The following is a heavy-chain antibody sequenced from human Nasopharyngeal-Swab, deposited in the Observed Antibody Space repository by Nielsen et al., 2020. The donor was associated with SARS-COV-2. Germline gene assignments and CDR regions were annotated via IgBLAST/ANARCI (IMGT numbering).Heavy chain of an antibody. V-gene: IGHV3-48*04. Sequence: GESLKISCAASGFTFSSYSMNWVRQAPGKGLEWVSYISSSGSTIYYADSVKGRFTISRDNAKNSLYLQMNSLRAEDTAVNYCARERGAGTRKGYFDYWGQGTLVTVSS. J-gene: IGHJ4*02. CDR2: ISSSGSTI. CDR1: GFTFSSYS. CDR3: ARERGAGTRKGYFDY. D-gene: IGHD3-10*01.